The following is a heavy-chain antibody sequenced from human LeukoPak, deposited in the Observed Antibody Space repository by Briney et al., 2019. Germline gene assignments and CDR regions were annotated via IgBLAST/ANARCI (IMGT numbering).Heavy chain of an antibody. V-gene: IGHV1-2*02. CDR2: INPNSGGT. CDR3: ARTEYSGYDLSAFDI. J-gene: IGHJ3*02. Sequence: ASVKVSCKASGYTFTGYYMHWVRQAPGQGLEWMGWINPNSGGTNYAQKFQGRVTMTRDTSISTAYMELSRLRSDDTAVYYCARTEYSGYDLSAFDIWGQGTMVTVSS. D-gene: IGHD5-12*01. CDR1: GYTFTGYY.